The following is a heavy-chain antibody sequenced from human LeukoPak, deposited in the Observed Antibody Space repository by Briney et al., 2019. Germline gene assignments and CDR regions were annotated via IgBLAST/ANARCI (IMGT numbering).Heavy chain of an antibody. V-gene: IGHV3-20*04. D-gene: IGHD6-6*01. J-gene: IGHJ6*03. CDR2: INWNGGST. CDR1: GFTFDDYG. CDR3: ARDGHSSSSAYYYMDV. Sequence: GGSLRLSCAASGFTFDDYGMSWVRQAPGKGLEWVSGINWNGGSTGYADSVKGRFTISRDNAKNSLYLQMNSLRAEDTALYYWARDGHSSSSAYYYMDVWGKGTTVTVSS.